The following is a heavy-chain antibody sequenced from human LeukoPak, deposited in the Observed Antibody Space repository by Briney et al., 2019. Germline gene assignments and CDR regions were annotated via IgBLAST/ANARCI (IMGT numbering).Heavy chain of an antibody. V-gene: IGHV3-48*03. CDR2: ISSSGSTI. CDR1: GFTFSSYE. Sequence: GGSLRLSCAASGFTFSSYEMNWVRQAPGKGLEWVSHISSSGSTIYYADSVKGRFTISRDNAKNSLYLQMNSLRAEDTAVYYCARVRSGWYDFDYWGQGTLATVSS. CDR3: ARVRSGWYDFDY. J-gene: IGHJ4*02. D-gene: IGHD6-19*01.